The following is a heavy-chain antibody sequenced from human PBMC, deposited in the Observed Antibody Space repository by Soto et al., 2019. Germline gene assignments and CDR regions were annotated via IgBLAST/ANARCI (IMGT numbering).Heavy chain of an antibody. V-gene: IGHV4-59*01. D-gene: IGHD4-17*01. CDR2: IYYSGST. CDR3: ARFDYGDYGWKGSAFDI. CDR1: GGSISSYY. J-gene: IGHJ3*02. Sequence: ASETLSLTCTVSGGSISSYYWSWIRQPPGKGLEWIGYIYYSGSTNYNPSLKSRVTISVDTSKNQFSLKLSSVTAADTAVYYCARFDYGDYGWKGSAFDIWGQGTMVTVS.